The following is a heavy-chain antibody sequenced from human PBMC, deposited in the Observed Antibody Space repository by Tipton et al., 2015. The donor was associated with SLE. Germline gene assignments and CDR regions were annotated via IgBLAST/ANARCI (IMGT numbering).Heavy chain of an antibody. V-gene: IGHV3-23*03. D-gene: IGHD6-19*01. J-gene: IGHJ4*02. CDR2: IYSGGST. Sequence: SLRLSCAASGFTFTSYAMTWVRQAPGKGLEWVSVIYSGGSTYYADSVKGRFTISRDNFNNTLYLQMNNLKAEDTALYYCATCIAVAGSGNYRGQGTLVTVSS. CDR1: GFTFTSYA. CDR3: ATCIAVAGSGNY.